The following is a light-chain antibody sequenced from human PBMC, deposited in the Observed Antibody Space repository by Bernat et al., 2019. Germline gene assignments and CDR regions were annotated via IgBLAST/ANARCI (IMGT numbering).Light chain of an antibody. CDR2: AAS. CDR1: QTISYY. V-gene: IGKV1-17*01. CDR3: LQHNSYPWT. Sequence: DIQMTQSPSSLSASVGDRVTITCRTSQTISYYLNWYQQKPGKAPKRLIYAASSLQSGVPSRFSGSGSGTEFTLTISSLQPEDFATYYCLQHNSYPWTFGQGTKVEIK. J-gene: IGKJ1*01.